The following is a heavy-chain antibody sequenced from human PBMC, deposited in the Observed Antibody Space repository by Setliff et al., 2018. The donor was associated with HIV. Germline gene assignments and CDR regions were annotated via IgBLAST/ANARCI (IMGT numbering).Heavy chain of an antibody. D-gene: IGHD1-26*01. V-gene: IGHV4-4*07. CDR3: ARELMWRGALHYFYYMDV. J-gene: IGHJ6*03. CDR1: GGSINSHY. Sequence: PSETLSLTCTVSGGSINSHYWSWIRQPAGKGLEWIGRIYTSGSANYNPSLKSRVTMSVDTSKNQFSLKLTSVTAADTAVYYCARELMWRGALHYFYYMDVWGEGTTVTVSS. CDR2: IYTSGSA.